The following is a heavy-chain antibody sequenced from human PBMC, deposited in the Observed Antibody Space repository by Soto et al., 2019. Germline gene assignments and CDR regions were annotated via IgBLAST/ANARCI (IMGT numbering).Heavy chain of an antibody. Sequence: EVQLVESGGGLVQPEGSLRLSCVASGFTFSDYYMDWVRQAPGKGLEWVGRVRNKVNSYTTEYAASVKGRFTVSRDDSRNSVYLQMISLKTGDTAMYYCSRAGILTTPYYTDYWGLGTLVTVSS. CDR1: GFTFSDYY. CDR3: SRAGILTTPYYTDY. D-gene: IGHD2-21*01. J-gene: IGHJ4*02. V-gene: IGHV3-72*01. CDR2: VRNKVNSYTT.